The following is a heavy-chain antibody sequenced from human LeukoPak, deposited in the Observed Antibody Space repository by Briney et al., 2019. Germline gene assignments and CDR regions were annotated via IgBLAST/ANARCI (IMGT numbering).Heavy chain of an antibody. CDR3: RRDGRGDCDFRRPGQD. J-gene: IGHJ4*02. D-gene: IGHD2-21*02. V-gene: IGHV3-49*04. Sequence: GGSLRLSCTGSGFTFGDYAMNWVRQVPGKGLEWIGFIRSKTYDKTTEYAASVKDRFTISRDDSKNIAYLQINTLKVEHTSVYYCRRDGRGDCDFRRPGQDWGQGTLITVSS. CDR1: GFTFGDYA. CDR2: IRSKTYDKTT.